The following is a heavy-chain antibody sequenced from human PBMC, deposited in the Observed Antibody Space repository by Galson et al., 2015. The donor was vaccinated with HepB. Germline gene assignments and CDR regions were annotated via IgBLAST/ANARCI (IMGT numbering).Heavy chain of an antibody. CDR2: IGTAGDT. CDR1: GFIFSSYD. V-gene: IGHV3-13*04. J-gene: IGHJ4*02. Sequence: SLRLSCAASGFIFSSYDMHWVRQAAGKGLEWVSAIGTAGDTYYSGSVKGRFTISRENAKNSLYLQMNSLRAGDTAVYYCPRGGSRDYWGQGTLVTVSS. CDR3: PRGGSRDY. D-gene: IGHD6-13*01.